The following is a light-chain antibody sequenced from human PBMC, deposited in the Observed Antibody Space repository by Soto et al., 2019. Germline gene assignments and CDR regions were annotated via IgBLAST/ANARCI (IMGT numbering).Light chain of an antibody. CDR2: GAS. Sequence: DIQMTQSPSSLSAAVGDSVTITCRATQDTHNYLNWYQQKPGKAPNLLIYGASRLQSGVPSRFRGSGSGTDFTLTIISLQPEDFATYFCQQTYNTPWTFGQGTKVDIK. J-gene: IGKJ1*01. CDR3: QQTYNTPWT. CDR1: QDTHNY. V-gene: IGKV1-39*01.